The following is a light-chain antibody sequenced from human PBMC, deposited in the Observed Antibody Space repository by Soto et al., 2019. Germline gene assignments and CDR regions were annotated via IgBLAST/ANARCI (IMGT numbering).Light chain of an antibody. CDR3: SSYAGSNNLV. CDR1: SSDVGGYNY. Sequence: QSALTQPPSASGSLGQSVTISCTGTSSDVGGYNYVSWYQQHPGKAPKLLIYDVSHLPSGVPDRFSGSKSGNTASLTVSGLQAEDEADYYCSSYAGSNNLVFGTGTKLTVL. J-gene: IGLJ1*01. V-gene: IGLV2-8*01. CDR2: DVS.